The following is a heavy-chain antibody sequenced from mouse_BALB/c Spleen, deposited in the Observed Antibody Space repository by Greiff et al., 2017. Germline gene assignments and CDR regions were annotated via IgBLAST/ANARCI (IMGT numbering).Heavy chain of an antibody. V-gene: IGHV3-6*02. CDR3: ASGGTGTYYYAMDY. D-gene: IGHD4-1*01. CDR2: ISYDGSN. CDR1: GYSITSGYY. J-gene: IGHJ4*01. Sequence: EVQLQQSGPGLVKPSQSLSLTCSVTGYSITSGYYWNWIRQFPGNKLEWMGYISYDGSNNYNPSLKNRISITRDTSKNQFFLKLNSVTTEDTATYYCASGGTGTYYYAMDYWGQGTSVTVSS.